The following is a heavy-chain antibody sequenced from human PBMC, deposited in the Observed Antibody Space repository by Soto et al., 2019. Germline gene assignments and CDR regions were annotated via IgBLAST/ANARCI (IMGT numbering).Heavy chain of an antibody. CDR2: INHSGST. CDR3: ARVGAYQAEPDDY. Sequence: SETLSLTCAVYGGSFSGYYWSWIRQPPGRGLEWIGEINHSGSTNYNPSLKSRVTISVDTSKNQFSLKLSSVTAADTAVYYCARVGAYQAEPDDYWGQGTLVTV. J-gene: IGHJ4*02. D-gene: IGHD1-26*01. V-gene: IGHV4-34*01. CDR1: GGSFSGYY.